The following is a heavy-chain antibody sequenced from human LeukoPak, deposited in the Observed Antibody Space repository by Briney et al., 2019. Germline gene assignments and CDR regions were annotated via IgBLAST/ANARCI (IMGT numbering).Heavy chain of an antibody. V-gene: IGHV1-46*01. CDR1: GYTFTSYY. CDR2: INPSGGST. Sequence: ASVKVSCKASGYTFTSYYMHWVRQAPGQGLEWMGIINPSGGSTSYAQKFQGRVTMTRDTSTSTVYMELSSLRSEDTAVYYCARDQALYYYYYDMDVWGQGTTVTVSS. CDR3: ARDQALYYYYYDMDV. J-gene: IGHJ6*02.